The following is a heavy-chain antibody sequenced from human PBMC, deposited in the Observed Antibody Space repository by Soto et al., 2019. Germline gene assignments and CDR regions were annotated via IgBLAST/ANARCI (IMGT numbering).Heavy chain of an antibody. CDR2: IRSETDGGTI. V-gene: IGHV3-15*01. J-gene: IGHJ4*02. CDR3: TNAHPRGPDY. Sequence: PGGSLRLSCAASGFNFSNALMNWVRHAPGKGLEWVGHIRSETDGGTIVYPAPVKGRFIISRDDSRNTLYLQMNNLKTEDTAVYYCTNAHPRGPDYWGQGTLVTVS. CDR1: GFNFSNAL.